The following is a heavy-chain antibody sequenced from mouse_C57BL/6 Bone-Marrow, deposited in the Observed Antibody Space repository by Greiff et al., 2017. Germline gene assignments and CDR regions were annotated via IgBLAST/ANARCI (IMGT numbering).Heavy chain of an antibody. D-gene: IGHD1-1*01. CDR3: ARFYYGSSYGYYAMDY. CDR1: GYSITSDY. Sequence: EVKLMESGPGLAKPSQTLSLTCSVTGYSITSDYWNWIRKFPGNKLEYIGYINYSGSTYYNPSLKSRISITRDTSKNQYYLQLNSVTTEDTATYYCARFYYGSSYGYYAMDYWGQGTSVTVSS. J-gene: IGHJ4*01. CDR2: INYSGST. V-gene: IGHV3-8*01.